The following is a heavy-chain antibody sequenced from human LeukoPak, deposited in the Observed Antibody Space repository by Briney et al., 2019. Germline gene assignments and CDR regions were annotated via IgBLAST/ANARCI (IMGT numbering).Heavy chain of an antibody. J-gene: IGHJ4*02. Sequence: AASVEVSCKISEYSLSDLSIHWVREAPGEGLEWMGGFDSENNKMVYSQKFQGRVTMTEDTSADTAYMELTSLRSEDTAVYFCATDRVYRSSGRSWGFFDYWGQGTLVIVSS. D-gene: IGHD6-19*01. V-gene: IGHV1-24*01. CDR1: EYSLSDLS. CDR3: ATDRVYRSSGRSWGFFDY. CDR2: FDSENNKM.